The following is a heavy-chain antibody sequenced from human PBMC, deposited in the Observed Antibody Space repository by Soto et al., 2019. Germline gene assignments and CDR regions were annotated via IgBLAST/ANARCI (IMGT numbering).Heavy chain of an antibody. J-gene: IGHJ4*02. CDR2: IYWDDDK. CDR1: GFSLTTSGVG. Sequence: QITLKESGPTLVRPTQTLTLTCTFSGFSLTTSGVGVGWIRQPPGKALEWLAVIYWDDDKRYSSSLKSRLTIPKDNAKNQVVHTIANMDPVGTSTYYWSHHPDYGLGSYSFDYWGQGTLLTVSS. D-gene: IGHD3-10*01. CDR3: SHHPDYGLGSYSFDY. V-gene: IGHV2-5*02.